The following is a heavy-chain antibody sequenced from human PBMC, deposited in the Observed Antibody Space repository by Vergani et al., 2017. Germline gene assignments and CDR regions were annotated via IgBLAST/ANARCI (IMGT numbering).Heavy chain of an antibody. CDR2: ISPKTGDT. D-gene: IGHD1-26*01. J-gene: IGHJ5*01. Sequence: QVQLMQSGPVMKKPGGSMKVSCQASESTFSDYNIHWVRQAPGQGRQGMGWISPKTGDTDYLQRFQDRVTMTRDASTKTVYLKMTRLTSDDTAIYYCAHSWNFGRRDWFDSWGPGTLVTVSS. V-gene: IGHV1-2*02. CDR3: AHSWNFGRRDWFDS. CDR1: ESTFSDYN.